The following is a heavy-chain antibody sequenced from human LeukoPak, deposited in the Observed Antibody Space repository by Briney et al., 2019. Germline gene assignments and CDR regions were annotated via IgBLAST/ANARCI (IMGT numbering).Heavy chain of an antibody. Sequence: SETLSLTCTVSGGSISSYYWSWIRQPAGKGLEWIGRIYTSGSTNYNPSLKSRVTMSVDTSKNQFSLKLSSVTAADTAVYYCARRFTYYYDSSGYPGRRDWFDPWGQGTLVTVSS. CDR2: IYTSGST. CDR1: GGSISSYY. CDR3: ARRFTYYYDSSGYPGRRDWFDP. V-gene: IGHV4-4*07. J-gene: IGHJ5*02. D-gene: IGHD3-22*01.